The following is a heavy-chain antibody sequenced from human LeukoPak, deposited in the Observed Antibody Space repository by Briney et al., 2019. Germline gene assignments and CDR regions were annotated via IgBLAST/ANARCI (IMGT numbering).Heavy chain of an antibody. CDR1: GFTFDDYA. Sequence: PGGSLRLSCAASGFTFDDYAMSWVRQAPGKGLEWVSAISGSGGSTYYADSVKGRFTISRDNSKNTPYLQMNSLRAEDTAVYYCAAGRVFLEWLPRSGPFDYWGQGTLVTVSS. V-gene: IGHV3-23*01. CDR2: ISGSGGST. D-gene: IGHD3-3*01. CDR3: AAGRVFLEWLPRSGPFDY. J-gene: IGHJ4*02.